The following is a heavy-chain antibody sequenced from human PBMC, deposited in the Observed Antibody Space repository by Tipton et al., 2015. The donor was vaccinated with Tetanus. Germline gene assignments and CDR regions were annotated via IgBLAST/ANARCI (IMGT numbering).Heavy chain of an antibody. CDR2: IFGSGGT. CDR1: GDSISSGDYY. CDR3: ARDRSHFYFGPQIDS. Sequence: TLSLTCAVSGDSISSGDYYWTWIHQHPGRGLESIGYIFGSGGTFYNPSLESRVTISLDTSKNHFSLKLTSVTAADTAVYYCARDRSHFYFGPQIDSWGQGTPVPASS. V-gene: IGHV4-31*11. D-gene: IGHD3/OR15-3a*01. J-gene: IGHJ4*02.